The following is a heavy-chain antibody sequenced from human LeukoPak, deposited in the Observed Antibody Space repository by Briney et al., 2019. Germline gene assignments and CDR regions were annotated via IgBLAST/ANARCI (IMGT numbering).Heavy chain of an antibody. CDR3: ARLTDC. CDR2: IHPDGGT. CDR1: GGPFSNNY. J-gene: IGHJ4*02. Sequence: GGSLTLSCTLSGGPFSNNYMSWLRQAPGKGLEWVSIIHPDGGTNYADSVKGRFIISRDDFKNTVFLHMNSLRSEDTAVYYCARLTDCWGQGALVTVSS. V-gene: IGHV3-66*02.